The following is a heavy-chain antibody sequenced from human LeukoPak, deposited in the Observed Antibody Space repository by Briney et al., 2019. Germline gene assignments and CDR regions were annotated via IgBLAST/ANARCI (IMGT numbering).Heavy chain of an antibody. CDR3: ARDCSGGSCYLYFDY. CDR1: GYTFTGYY. D-gene: IGHD2-15*01. Sequence: ASVKVSCKASGYTFTGYYVHWVRQAPGQGLEWMGRINPNSGDTNYAQKFQGRVTMTRDTSISTAYMELRSLRSDDTAVYYCARDCSGGSCYLYFDYWGQGTLVTVSS. V-gene: IGHV1-2*06. CDR2: INPNSGDT. J-gene: IGHJ4*02.